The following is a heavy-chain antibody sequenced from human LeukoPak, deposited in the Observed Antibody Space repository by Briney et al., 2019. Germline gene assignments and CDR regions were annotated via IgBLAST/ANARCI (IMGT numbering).Heavy chain of an antibody. CDR3: ACDLVGASDY. V-gene: IGHV1-46*01. D-gene: IGHD1-26*01. CDR1: GYTFTKSY. CDR2: INPGGDNT. J-gene: IGHJ4*02. Sequence: GASVKVSCKASGYTFTKSYIRWVRQAPGQRLEWMGLINPGGDNTNYAQKFQGRVTITADESTSTAYMELSSLRSEDTAVYYCACDLVGASDYWGQGTLVTVSS.